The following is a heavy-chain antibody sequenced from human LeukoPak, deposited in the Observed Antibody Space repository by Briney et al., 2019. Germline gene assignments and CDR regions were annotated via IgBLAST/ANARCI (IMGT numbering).Heavy chain of an antibody. CDR1: GFTFSSYA. Sequence: GGSLRLSCAASGFTFSSYAMSWVRQAPGKGLEWVSAISGSGGSTYYADSVKGRFTISIDNSKNTLYLQMNSLRAEDTAVYYCAKGGYCSGGSCYSPLDPWGQGTLVTVSS. CDR2: ISGSGGST. D-gene: IGHD2-15*01. CDR3: AKGGYCSGGSCYSPLDP. J-gene: IGHJ5*02. V-gene: IGHV3-23*01.